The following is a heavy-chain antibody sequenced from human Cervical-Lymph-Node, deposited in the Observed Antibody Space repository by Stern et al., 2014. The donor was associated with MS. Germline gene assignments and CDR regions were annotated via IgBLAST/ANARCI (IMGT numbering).Heavy chain of an antibody. D-gene: IGHD6-6*01. Sequence: VQLVESGGGVVQPGRSLRLFCAASGFTFSSYGIHWVRQTPGKGLEWVAVIWYDGSNKYYADSVKGRFTISRDNSENTAYLQMNSLRVEDTAVYYCAKGDSSSPLEYWGQGTLVTVSS. CDR2: IWYDGSNK. CDR1: GFTFSSYG. V-gene: IGHV3-33*06. CDR3: AKGDSSSPLEY. J-gene: IGHJ4*02.